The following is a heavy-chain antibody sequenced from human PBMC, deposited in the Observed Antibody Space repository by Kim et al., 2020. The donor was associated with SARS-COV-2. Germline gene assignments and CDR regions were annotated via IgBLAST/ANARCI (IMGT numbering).Heavy chain of an antibody. J-gene: IGHJ3*01. CDR1: GFTFSTSW. D-gene: IGHD1-26*01. Sequence: GGSLRLSCVASGFTFSTSWMHWVRQAPGKGLVWVARIKTDGSSADYADSVKGRFTIPRDNGKNTVFVRMNSLRVDDTAVYYCVRGGNYAYGAFDVWGQGT. CDR2: IKTDGSSA. V-gene: IGHV3-74*01. CDR3: VRGGNYAYGAFDV.